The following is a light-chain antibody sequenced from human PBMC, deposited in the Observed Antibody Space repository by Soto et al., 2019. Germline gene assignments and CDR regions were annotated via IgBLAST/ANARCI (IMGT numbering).Light chain of an antibody. CDR3: AAWDDSLSAFYV. J-gene: IGLJ1*01. V-gene: IGLV1-47*01. CDR2: RNN. Sequence: QSVLTQPPSASGTPGQRVPISCSGRRSNIGSNYVYWYQQLPGTAPKLLIYRNNQRPSGVPDRFSGSQSGTSASLAISGLRSEDEADYYCAAWDDSLSAFYVFGTGTKLTVL. CDR1: RSNIGSNY.